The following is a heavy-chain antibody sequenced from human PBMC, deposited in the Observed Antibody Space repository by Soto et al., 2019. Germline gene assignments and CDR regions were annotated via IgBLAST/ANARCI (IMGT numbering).Heavy chain of an antibody. J-gene: IGHJ4*02. V-gene: IGHV3-23*01. CDR3: ARGYSCDY. CDR2: ISDSGGST. D-gene: IGHD3-16*02. Sequence: GGSLRLSCAASGFTFTTYAMSWVRQAPGKGLEWVAGISDSGGSTYLADSVKGRFTISRDSSKNTLYLQMNSLRAEDTAVYYCARGYSCDYWGQGTLVTVSS. CDR1: GFTFTTYA.